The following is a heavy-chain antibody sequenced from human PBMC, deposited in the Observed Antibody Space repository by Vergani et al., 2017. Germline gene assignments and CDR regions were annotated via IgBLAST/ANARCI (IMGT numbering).Heavy chain of an antibody. CDR1: GFTFNQYG. V-gene: IGHV3-33*01. CDR3: ARELLLLFNRFDP. J-gene: IGHJ5*02. D-gene: IGHD2-21*01. Sequence: VQLVESGGGVVQPGRSLRLSCAASGFTFNQYGMHWVRQAPGKGLEWVAVTWYDGNNKQYADSVKGRFTISRDNSTSTVYLQMNSLRDENTGVYYCARELLLLFNRFDPWGQGTLVTGSS. CDR2: TWYDGNNK.